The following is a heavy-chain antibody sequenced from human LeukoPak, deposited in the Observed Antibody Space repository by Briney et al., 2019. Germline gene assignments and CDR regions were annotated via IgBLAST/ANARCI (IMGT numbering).Heavy chain of an antibody. D-gene: IGHD5-18*01. J-gene: IGHJ4*02. Sequence: HPGGSLRLSCAASGFTFSSYSMNWVRQPPGKGLAWVSYISSSSTMYYADSVKGRFTISRDNAKNSLYLQMNSLRAEDTAVYYCSRLRGYSYGYGDYWGQGTLVTVSS. CDR1: GFTFSSYS. CDR3: SRLRGYSYGYGDY. CDR2: ISSSSTM. V-gene: IGHV3-48*04.